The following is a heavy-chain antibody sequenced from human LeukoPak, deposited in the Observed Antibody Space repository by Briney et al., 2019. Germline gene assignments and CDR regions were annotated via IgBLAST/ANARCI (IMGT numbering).Heavy chain of an antibody. Sequence: RTGGSLRLSCAASGFTFSDYYMSWIRQAPGKGLEWVSYISSSGSTIYYADSVKGRFTISRDNAKNTLYLQMNSLRAEDTAVYYCARVLLQRSGNYYNLLYYFDYWGQGTLVTVSS. CDR2: ISSSGSTI. V-gene: IGHV3-11*04. J-gene: IGHJ4*02. CDR3: ARVLLQRSGNYYNLLYYFDY. CDR1: GFTFSDYY. D-gene: IGHD3-10*01.